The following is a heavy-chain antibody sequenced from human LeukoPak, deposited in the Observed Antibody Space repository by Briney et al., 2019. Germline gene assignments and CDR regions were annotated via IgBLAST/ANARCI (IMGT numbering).Heavy chain of an antibody. J-gene: IGHJ4*02. V-gene: IGHV3-23*01. Sequence: GGTLRLSCAASRFTFSNYAMSWVRQAPGKGLEWVSAINHSGGSTYYADSVKGRFTISRDNSKSTLYLQMNSLRAEDTALYYCAKPAISSRGWYYDYWGQGTLVTVSS. CDR2: INHSGGST. CDR3: AKPAISSRGWYYDY. D-gene: IGHD6-19*01. CDR1: RFTFSNYA.